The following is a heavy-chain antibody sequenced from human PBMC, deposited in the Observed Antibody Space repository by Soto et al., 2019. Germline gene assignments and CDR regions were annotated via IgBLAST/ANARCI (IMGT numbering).Heavy chain of an antibody. Sequence: GQRLEWMGWINAGNGNTKYSQKFQGRVTITRDTSASTAYMELSSLRSEDTAVYYCARSTVVVNGLDYWGQGTLVTGSS. V-gene: IGHV1-3*01. D-gene: IGHD2-21*01. J-gene: IGHJ4*02. CDR2: INAGNGNT. CDR3: ARSTVVVNGLDY.